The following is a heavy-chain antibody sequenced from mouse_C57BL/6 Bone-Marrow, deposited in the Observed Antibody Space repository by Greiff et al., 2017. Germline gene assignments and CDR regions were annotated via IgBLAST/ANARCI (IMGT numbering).Heavy chain of an antibody. CDR2: ISNLAYSI. CDR3: ASLYYDVGFAY. D-gene: IGHD2-4*01. J-gene: IGHJ3*01. Sequence: EVQLQESGGGLVQPGGSLKLSCAASGFTFSDYGMAWVRQAPRKGPEWVAFISNLAYSIYYADTVTGRFTISRENAKNTLYLEMSSLRSEDTAMYYCASLYYDVGFAYWGQGTLVTVSA. V-gene: IGHV5-15*01. CDR1: GFTFSDYG.